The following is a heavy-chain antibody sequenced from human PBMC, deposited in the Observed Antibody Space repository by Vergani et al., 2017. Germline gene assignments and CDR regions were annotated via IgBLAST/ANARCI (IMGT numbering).Heavy chain of an antibody. Sequence: QVQLVQSGAEVKKPGSSVKVSCKASGGTFSSYAISWVRQAPGQGLEWMGRIIPIFGTANYAQKFQGRVTITADESTSIAYMELSSLRSEDTAVYYCARVGPDYGGNPHFDYWGQGTLVTVSS. V-gene: IGHV1-69*13. CDR2: IIPIFGTA. D-gene: IGHD4-23*01. CDR3: ARVGPDYGGNPHFDY. CDR1: GGTFSSYA. J-gene: IGHJ4*02.